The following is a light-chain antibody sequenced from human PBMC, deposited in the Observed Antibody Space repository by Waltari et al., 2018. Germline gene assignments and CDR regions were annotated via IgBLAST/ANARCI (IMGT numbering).Light chain of an antibody. J-gene: IGKJ2*01. CDR2: DAA. V-gene: IGKV3-15*01. Sequence: IVMTQSPVSLSVSPGERATLSCRASQPVSSNLAWYQQKAGQAPRLLIYDAATRATAIPAMFSGSGSGTEFTLTISSLQSEDFAVYYCQQYNIWPYTFGQGTKLELK. CDR1: QPVSSN. CDR3: QQYNIWPYT.